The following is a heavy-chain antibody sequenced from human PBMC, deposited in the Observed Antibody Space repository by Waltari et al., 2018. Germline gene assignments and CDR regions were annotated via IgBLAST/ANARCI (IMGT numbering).Heavy chain of an antibody. Sequence: QVQLQQWGAGLLKPSETLSLTCAVYGGSFSGYYWSWIRQPPGKGLEWIGEINHSGSTNYTPSLKSRVTISVDTSKNQFSLKLSSVTAADTAVYFCARLFSGWYGDYFDYWGQGTLVTVSS. CDR2: INHSGST. CDR3: ARLFSGWYGDYFDY. CDR1: GGSFSGYY. D-gene: IGHD6-19*01. J-gene: IGHJ4*02. V-gene: IGHV4-34*01.